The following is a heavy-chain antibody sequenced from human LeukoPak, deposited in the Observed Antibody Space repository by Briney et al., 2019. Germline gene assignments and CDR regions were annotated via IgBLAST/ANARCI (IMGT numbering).Heavy chain of an antibody. J-gene: IGHJ5*02. Sequence: ASVKVSCKASGYTFTSYSINWVRQAPGQGLEWMGWITSYNGNTNYAHKLQGRVTMTTDTSTSTAYMELRSLRSDDTAVYYCARGSNYYGSGNYYAFDPWGQGTLVTVSS. V-gene: IGHV1-18*01. D-gene: IGHD3-10*01. CDR1: GYTFTSYS. CDR3: ARGSNYYGSGNYYAFDP. CDR2: ITSYNGNT.